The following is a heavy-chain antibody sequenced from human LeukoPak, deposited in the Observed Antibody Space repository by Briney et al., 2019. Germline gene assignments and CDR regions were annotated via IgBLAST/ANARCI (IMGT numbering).Heavy chain of an antibody. V-gene: IGHV3-74*01. Sequence: GGSLRLSCAASGFTFSSYWMHWVRQAPGEGLVWVARITSDGSSTSHADSVKGRFTISRDNAKNTLYLRMNSLRAEDTAVYYCARDYAVGESFDIWGQGTLVTVSS. CDR2: ITSDGSST. CDR1: GFTFSSYW. CDR3: ARDYAVGESFDI. D-gene: IGHD3-16*01. J-gene: IGHJ3*02.